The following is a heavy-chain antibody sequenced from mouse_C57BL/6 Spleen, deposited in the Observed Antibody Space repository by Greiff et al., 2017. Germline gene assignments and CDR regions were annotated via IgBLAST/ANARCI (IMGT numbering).Heavy chain of an antibody. CDR3: ARDGTIVTTHCYFDV. CDR1: GFTFSSYA. J-gene: IGHJ1*03. CDR2: ISDGGSYT. D-gene: IGHD2-5*01. Sequence: EVNVVESGGGLVKPGGSLKLSCAASGFTFSSYAMSWVRQTPEKRLEWVATISDGGSYTYYPDNVKGRFTISRDNAKNNLYLQMSHLKSEDTAMYYCARDGTIVTTHCYFDVWGTGTTVTVSS. V-gene: IGHV5-4*01.